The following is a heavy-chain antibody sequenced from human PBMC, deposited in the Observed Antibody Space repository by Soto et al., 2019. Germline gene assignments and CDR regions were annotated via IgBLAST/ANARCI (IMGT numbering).Heavy chain of an antibody. J-gene: IGHJ6*03. Sequence: QVQLQQWGAGLLKPSETLSLTCAVSGGSFSGSYWSWIRQPPGKGLEGIGEINHSGSTSYNPSLKSRFTLLVDTSKNQFSLILTSVTAADTAVYYCARRYCSGGRCYSTPSRYYYLDVWGKGSTVTVSS. V-gene: IGHV4-34*01. CDR1: GGSFSGSY. CDR2: INHSGST. D-gene: IGHD2-15*01. CDR3: ARRYCSGGRCYSTPSRYYYLDV.